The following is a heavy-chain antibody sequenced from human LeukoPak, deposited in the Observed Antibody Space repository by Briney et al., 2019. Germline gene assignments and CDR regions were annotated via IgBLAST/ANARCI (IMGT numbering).Heavy chain of an antibody. V-gene: IGHV3-30*02. J-gene: IGHJ4*02. CDR1: GFTFSTYD. CDR3: VGDFDY. Sequence: GGSLRLSCAASGFTFSTYDMDWVRRAPGKGLEWVAFIRSDGSNKHYADSVEGRFTISRDNSKNTLYLQMNSLRAEDTALYYCVGDFDYWGQGTLVTVSS. CDR2: IRSDGSNK.